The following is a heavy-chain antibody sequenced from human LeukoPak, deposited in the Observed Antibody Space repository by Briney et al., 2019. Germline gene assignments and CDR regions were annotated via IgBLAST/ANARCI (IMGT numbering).Heavy chain of an antibody. V-gene: IGHV3-7*01. J-gene: IGHJ4*02. CDR3: ARHLLRGQNFDY. CDR1: GFTFSDSW. CDR2: IKDDGSDK. Sequence: GGSLRLSCGTSGFTFSDSWMSWFRQAPGQGLEWVASIKDDGSDKYYLDSVRGRFTISRDNAEDSLYLQLGDLRAEDTAVFYCARHLLRGQNFDYWGRGTLVTVSS.